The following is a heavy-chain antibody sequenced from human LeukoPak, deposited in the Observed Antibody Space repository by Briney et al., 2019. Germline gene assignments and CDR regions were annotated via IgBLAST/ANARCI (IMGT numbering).Heavy chain of an antibody. D-gene: IGHD3-9*01. CDR1: GYTFTSYG. Sequence: ASVKVSCKASGYTFTSYGISWVRQAPGQGLEWMGWIGAYNGNTNYAQKLQGRVTMTTDTSTSTAYMELRSLRSDDTAVYYCARDREVLRYFDWLSTTDDYWGQGTLVTVSS. J-gene: IGHJ4*02. V-gene: IGHV1-18*01. CDR2: IGAYNGNT. CDR3: ARDREVLRYFDWLSTTDDY.